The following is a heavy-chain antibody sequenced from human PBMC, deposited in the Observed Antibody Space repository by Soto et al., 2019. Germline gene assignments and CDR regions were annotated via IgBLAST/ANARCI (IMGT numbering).Heavy chain of an antibody. D-gene: IGHD6-6*01. Sequence: EVQLVESGGCLIHPGGSLRLSCAASGFTVSSKYMSWVRQAPGKGLEWVSVIYSGGSTYYADSVKGRFTISRDNSKNTLYLQMNSLRAEDTAVYYCATIAARPDWGQGTLVTVSS. CDR3: ATIAARPD. V-gene: IGHV3-53*01. CDR1: GFTVSSKY. CDR2: IYSGGST. J-gene: IGHJ4*02.